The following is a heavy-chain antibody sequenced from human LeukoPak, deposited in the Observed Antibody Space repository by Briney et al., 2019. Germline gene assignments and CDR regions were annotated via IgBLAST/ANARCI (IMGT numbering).Heavy chain of an antibody. CDR1: GFTFSSYW. Sequence: PGGSLRLSCAASGFTFSSYWMSWVRQAPGKGLEWVANIKQDGSEKYYVDSVKGRFTISRDNAKNSLYLQMNSLRAEDMALYYCAKGSGSYLNYYHMDVWGKGTTVTVSS. J-gene: IGHJ6*03. CDR3: AKGSGSYLNYYHMDV. D-gene: IGHD1-26*01. CDR2: IKQDGSEK. V-gene: IGHV3-7*03.